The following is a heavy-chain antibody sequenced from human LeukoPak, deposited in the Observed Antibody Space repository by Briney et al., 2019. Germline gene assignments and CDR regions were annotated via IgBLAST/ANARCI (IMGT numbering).Heavy chain of an antibody. V-gene: IGHV1-2*02. Sequence: GASVKVSCKASGYTFTGYFMHWVRQAPGQGLECMGWINPNSGGTNYAQKFQGRVTMTRDTSINKAYMELSSLRSDDTAVYYCARVGGSWYLRLGSWGQGTLVTVSS. CDR2: INPNSGGT. CDR1: GYTFTGYF. J-gene: IGHJ4*02. D-gene: IGHD6-13*01. CDR3: ARVGGSWYLRLGS.